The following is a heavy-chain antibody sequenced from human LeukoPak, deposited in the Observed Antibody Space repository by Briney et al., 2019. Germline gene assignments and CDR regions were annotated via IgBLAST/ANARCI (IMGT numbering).Heavy chain of an antibody. CDR2: ISYDGSNK. Sequence: PGGSLRLSCAASGFTFSSYAMHWVRQAPGKGLEWVAVISYDGSNKYYADSVKGRFTISRDNSKNTLYLQMNSLRAEDTAVYYCARERDLGYSYGNYFDYWGQGTLVTVSS. D-gene: IGHD5-18*01. J-gene: IGHJ4*02. CDR3: ARERDLGYSYGNYFDY. V-gene: IGHV3-30-3*01. CDR1: GFTFSSYA.